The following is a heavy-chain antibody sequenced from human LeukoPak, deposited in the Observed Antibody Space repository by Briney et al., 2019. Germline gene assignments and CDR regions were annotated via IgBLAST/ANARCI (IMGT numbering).Heavy chain of an antibody. J-gene: IGHJ4*02. CDR1: GYTFTSYG. Sequence: GASVKVSCKASGYTFTSYGISWVRQAPGQGLEWMGWISAYNGNTNYAQKLQGRVTMTTDTSTSTAYMELGSLRSDDTAVYYCARVTYYDSSGYWYYFDYWGQETLVTVSS. CDR2: ISAYNGNT. V-gene: IGHV1-18*01. D-gene: IGHD3-22*01. CDR3: ARVTYYDSSGYWYYFDY.